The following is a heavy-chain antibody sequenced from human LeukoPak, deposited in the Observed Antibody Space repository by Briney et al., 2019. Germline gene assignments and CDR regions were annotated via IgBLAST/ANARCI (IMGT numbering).Heavy chain of an antibody. V-gene: IGHV4-38-2*01. Sequence: PSETLSLTCAVSGYSISSGYYWGWIRQPPGKGLEWIGSIYHSGSTYYNPSLKSRVTMSVDTSKNQFSLKLSSVTAADTAVYYCARHPYSNYWFDPWGQGTLVTVSS. CDR3: ARHPYSNYWFDP. D-gene: IGHD4-11*01. J-gene: IGHJ5*02. CDR1: GYSISSGYY. CDR2: IYHSGST.